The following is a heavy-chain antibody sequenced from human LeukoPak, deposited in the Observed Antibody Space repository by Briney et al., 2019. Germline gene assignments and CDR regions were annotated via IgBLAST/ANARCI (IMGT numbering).Heavy chain of an antibody. CDR3: ARTIREQWLTIDY. CDR1: GFTFSNYW. Sequence: GGSLRLSCAASGFTFSNYWMNWVRQAPGKGGEWVANIKQDGSSKYSVDSLKGRFTISRDNAKNSLYLQMNSLGAEDTAVYYCARTIREQWLTIDYWGQGALVTFSS. J-gene: IGHJ4*02. D-gene: IGHD6-19*01. CDR2: IKQDGSSK. V-gene: IGHV3-7*04.